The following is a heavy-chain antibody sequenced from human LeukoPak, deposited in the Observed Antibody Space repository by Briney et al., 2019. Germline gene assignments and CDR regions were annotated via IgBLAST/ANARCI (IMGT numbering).Heavy chain of an antibody. CDR3: ARQGTYSSAIGTGY. CDR2: INPSGDGT. V-gene: IGHV1-46*01. Sequence: GASVKVSCKASGHTFTTYYVHLVRQAPGQGLEWMGVINPSGDGTNYPQSFQGRVTMTRDTSTRTVYMEVNSLRSEDTAVYYCARQGTYSSAIGTGYWGQGTLVTVSS. CDR1: GHTFTTYY. J-gene: IGHJ4*02. D-gene: IGHD6-19*01.